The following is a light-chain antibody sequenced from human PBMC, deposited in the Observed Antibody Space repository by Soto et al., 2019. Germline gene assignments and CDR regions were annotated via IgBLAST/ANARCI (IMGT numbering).Light chain of an antibody. CDR2: GNS. V-gene: IGLV1-40*01. CDR3: PSYDSSLRVDV. CDR1: SSNIGAGYD. J-gene: IGLJ1*01. Sequence: QSVLTQPPSVSGAPGQRVTISCTGGSSNIGAGYDVHWYQQLPGTAPKLLIYGNSNRPSGVPDRFSGSKSGTSASLAITRLQGEDAGDFISPSYDSSLRVDVSGTGTQVT.